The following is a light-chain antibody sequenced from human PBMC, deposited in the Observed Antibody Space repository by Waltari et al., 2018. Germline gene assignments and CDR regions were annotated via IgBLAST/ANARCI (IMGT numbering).Light chain of an antibody. CDR2: EVS. V-gene: IGLV2-8*01. Sequence: QSALTQPPSASGSPGQSVTISCTGTSSDVGGYNYVSWYQQHPDKAPKLMIYEVSKRLSGVPYRFSRSKSGNTASLTVSGLQAEDEADYYCSSYAGSNNYVFGTGTKVTVL. J-gene: IGLJ1*01. CDR1: SSDVGGYNY. CDR3: SSYAGSNNYV.